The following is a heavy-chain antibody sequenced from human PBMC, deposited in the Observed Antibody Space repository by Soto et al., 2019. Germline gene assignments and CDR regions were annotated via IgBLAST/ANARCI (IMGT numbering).Heavy chain of an antibody. CDR2: IITSDGRT. CDR3: AKDYSTVTTDPLSVVLFDY. CDR1: GFTFSSYA. J-gene: IGHJ4*02. Sequence: EVRLLESGGGLVQPGGSLRLSCAASGFTFSSYAMSWVRQAPGKGLEWVSIITSDGRTYYADSVKGRFTISRDNSKNTVYLQMNSLRAEDKAVYYCAKDYSTVTTDPLSVVLFDYWGQGALFTVSS. V-gene: IGHV3-23*01. D-gene: IGHD4-17*01.